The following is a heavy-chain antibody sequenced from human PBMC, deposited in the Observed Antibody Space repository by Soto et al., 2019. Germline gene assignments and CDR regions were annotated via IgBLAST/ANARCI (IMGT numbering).Heavy chain of an antibody. CDR3: ARVERSLSTVTTYGMDV. CDR2: TYYRSKWYN. Sequence: SQTLSLTCAISGDSVSSNSAAWNWIRQSPSRGLEWLGRTYYRSKWYNDYAVSVKSRITINPDTSKNQFSLQLNSVTPEDTAVYYCARVERSLSTVTTYGMDVWGQGTTVTVSS. CDR1: GDSVSSNSAA. J-gene: IGHJ6*02. V-gene: IGHV6-1*01. D-gene: IGHD4-4*01.